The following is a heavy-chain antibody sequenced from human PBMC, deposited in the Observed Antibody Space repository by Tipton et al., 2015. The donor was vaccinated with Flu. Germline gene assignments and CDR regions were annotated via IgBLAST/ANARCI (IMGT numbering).Heavy chain of an antibody. D-gene: IGHD3-16*02. V-gene: IGHV4-59*03. J-gene: IGHJ4*02. Sequence: QLVQSGGGLVQPGRALTLSCAVSGFNFDDLAMHWIRQPPGKGLEWIGSIYYTGSTDYNPSLKSRVTISVDTSKNQFSLKLSSVTAADTAVYYCAGWTDYLWGNYRTFAYWGQGTLVTVAP. CDR3: AGWTDYLWGNYRTFAY. CDR1: GFNFDDLA. CDR2: IYYTGST.